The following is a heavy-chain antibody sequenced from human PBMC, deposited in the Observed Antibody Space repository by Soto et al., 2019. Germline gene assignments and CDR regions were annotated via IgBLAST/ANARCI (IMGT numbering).Heavy chain of an antibody. V-gene: IGHV6-1*01. CDR2: TYYSSKRYN. J-gene: IGHJ5*02. Sequence: SHTLSLTCVISGASVSSNSAAWNWIRQSPSRGLEWVGRTYYSSKRYNDDAVYVKSPIAINPDTSKNQFSLQLNSVTPEDTAVYYCARDEVITIFGAVIIPNWFDTWGQGTLVTVSS. CDR3: ARDEVITIFGAVIIPNWFDT. D-gene: IGHD3-3*01. CDR1: GASVSSNSAA.